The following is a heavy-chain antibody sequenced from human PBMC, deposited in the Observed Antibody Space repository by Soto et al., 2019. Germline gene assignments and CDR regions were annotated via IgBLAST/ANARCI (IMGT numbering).Heavy chain of an antibody. CDR1: GFNFSSFA. J-gene: IGHJ6*02. D-gene: IGHD5-18*01. CDR2: ISGSGGSR. CDR3: AKEGTAEWIHYYYPTDV. V-gene: IGHV3-23*01. Sequence: EVQLLESGGGLVQPGGSLRLSCAGSGFNFSSFAMTWVRQAPGKGLEWVSTISGSGGSRFYAASVKGRFTLTRDNSKDKEYLQMNSLRVEDTAFYYCAKEGTAEWIHYYYPTDVWGRGTPVTVSS.